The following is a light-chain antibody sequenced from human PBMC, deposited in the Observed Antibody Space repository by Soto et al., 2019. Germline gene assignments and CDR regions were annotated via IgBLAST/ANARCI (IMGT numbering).Light chain of an antibody. V-gene: IGLV2-18*02. J-gene: IGLJ1*01. Sequence: QSALTQPPSVSGSPGQSVTISCTGTSSDVGSYNRVSWYQQPPGTAPKVMIYEVSNRPSGVPDRFSGSKSGNTASLTVSGLQAEDEADYYCSSYAGSNTYVFGTGTKVTVL. CDR1: SSDVGSYNR. CDR3: SSYAGSNTYV. CDR2: EVS.